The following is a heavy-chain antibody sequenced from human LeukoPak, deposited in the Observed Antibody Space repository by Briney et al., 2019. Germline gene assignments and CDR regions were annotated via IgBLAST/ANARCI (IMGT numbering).Heavy chain of an antibody. V-gene: IGHV4-4*02. J-gene: IGHJ6*04. CDR1: GGPISSSNW. Sequence: SETLSLTCAVSGGPISSSNWWSWVRQPPGKGLEWIGEIYHSGSTNYNPSLKSRVPITVDKSKNQFSLKLSSVTAADTAVYYCARQYGDYLYYYHGMDVWGKGTTVTVSS. CDR2: IYHSGST. CDR3: ARQYGDYLYYYHGMDV. D-gene: IGHD4-17*01.